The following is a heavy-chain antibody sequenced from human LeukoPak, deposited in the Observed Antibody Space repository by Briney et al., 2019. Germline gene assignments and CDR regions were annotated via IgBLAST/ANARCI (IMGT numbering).Heavy chain of an antibody. Sequence: PGGSLRLSCVASGFMFSDYAMSWVRQAPGKGREWVSSISSSGGTTFYADSVKGRFTISRDLFKKTVHLEMKAMRAEDTAVYYCAKDPRPYYAVPVGYWGQGTLVTVSP. CDR1: GFMFSDYA. J-gene: IGHJ4*02. D-gene: IGHD3-3*01. CDR3: AKDPRPYYAVPVGY. V-gene: IGHV3-23*01. CDR2: ISSSGGTT.